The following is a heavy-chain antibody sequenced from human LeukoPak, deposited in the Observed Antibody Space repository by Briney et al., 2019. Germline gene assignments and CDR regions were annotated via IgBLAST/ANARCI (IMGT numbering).Heavy chain of an antibody. Sequence: PGGSLRLSCEASGFTFSRYWMHWVRQAPGKGLVWVSRINSDGSRTTYADSVKGRFTISRDNAKNSLYLQMNSLRAEDTAVYYCARVNSSSWYYLYYYYYYMDVWGKGTTVTVSS. D-gene: IGHD6-13*01. CDR1: GFTFSRYW. CDR3: ARVNSSSWYYLYYYYYYMDV. J-gene: IGHJ6*03. V-gene: IGHV3-74*01. CDR2: INSDGSRT.